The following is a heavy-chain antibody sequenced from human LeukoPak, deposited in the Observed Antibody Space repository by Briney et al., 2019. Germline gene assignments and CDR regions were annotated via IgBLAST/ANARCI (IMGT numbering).Heavy chain of an antibody. CDR1: GFTFSTYW. CDR3: ARSQFSGIYPWGSDY. V-gene: IGHV3-74*03. J-gene: IGHJ4*02. D-gene: IGHD1-26*01. CDR2: INSDGSST. Sequence: QPGESLRLSCAASGFTFSTYWMHWVRQAPGKGLVWVSRINSDGSSTTYADSVKGRFTISRDNAKNTLYLQMNSLRAEDTAVYYCARSQFSGIYPWGSDYWGQGTLVTVSS.